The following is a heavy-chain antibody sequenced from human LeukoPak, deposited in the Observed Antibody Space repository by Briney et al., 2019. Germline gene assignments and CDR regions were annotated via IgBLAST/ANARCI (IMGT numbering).Heavy chain of an antibody. CDR2: IHHSGST. CDR3: ARLGGYYDPPGY. J-gene: IGHJ4*02. D-gene: IGHD3-22*01. V-gene: IGHV4-39*01. CDR1: GGSISSSSYY. Sequence: SETLSLTCTVSGGSISSSSYYWAWIRQPPGKGLEWIATIHHSGSTYYKPSLRSGVTISVDTSRNQFSLKLSSVTVADTAVYYCARLGGYYDPPGYWGQGTLVTVSS.